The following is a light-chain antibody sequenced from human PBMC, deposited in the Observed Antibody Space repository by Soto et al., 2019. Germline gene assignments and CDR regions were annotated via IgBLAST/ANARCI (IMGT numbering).Light chain of an antibody. J-gene: IGKJ2*01. CDR2: AAS. V-gene: IGKV1-39*01. Sequence: DIQMTQSPSSLSASVGDRVTINYRARTGVSAYLRGYQQTQDKAPKLRIYAASKLLSGVPSRFSGSGSGTNVTLTISSLQPVDVGTYYCQQSYKTPHTFGQGTKMETK. CDR3: QQSYKTPHT. CDR1: TGVSAY.